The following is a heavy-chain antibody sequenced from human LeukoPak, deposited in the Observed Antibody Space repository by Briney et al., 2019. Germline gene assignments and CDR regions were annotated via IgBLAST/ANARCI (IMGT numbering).Heavy chain of an antibody. V-gene: IGHV3-48*01. CDR3: ARTTTVTTFDP. D-gene: IGHD4-17*01. CDR2: ISSSSSTI. J-gene: IGHJ5*02. CDR1: GYTFTSYD. Sequence: SCMASGYTFTSYDINWVRQAPGKGLEWVSYISSSSSTIYYADSVKGRFTISRDNAKNSLYLQMSSLRAEDTAVYYCARTTTVTTFDPWGQGTLVTVSS.